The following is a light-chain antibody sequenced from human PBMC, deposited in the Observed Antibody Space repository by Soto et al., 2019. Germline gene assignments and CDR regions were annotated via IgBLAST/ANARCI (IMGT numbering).Light chain of an antibody. CDR2: GAS. Sequence: EIVLTQSPGTLSLSPGSRATLSCRASRRVSADYLAWYHQRPGQVPRLLIYGASNRATDIPDRFSASGSGADFTLTINRLEPEDFGVNYCQQYGSSPNTFGQGTKLEIK. V-gene: IGKV3-20*01. J-gene: IGKJ2*01. CDR3: QQYGSSPNT. CDR1: RRVSADY.